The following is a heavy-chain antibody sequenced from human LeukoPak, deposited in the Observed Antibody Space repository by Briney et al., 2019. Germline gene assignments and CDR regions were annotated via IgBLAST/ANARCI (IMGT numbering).Heavy chain of an antibody. Sequence: SETLSLTCAVYGGSFSGYYWSWIRQPPGKGLEWIGEINHSGSTNYNPSLKSRVTISVDTSKNQFSLKLSSVTASDTAVYYCARGPNQMTTVGDYWGQGTLVTVSS. V-gene: IGHV4-34*01. CDR2: INHSGST. J-gene: IGHJ4*02. CDR3: ARGPNQMTTVGDY. D-gene: IGHD4-23*01. CDR1: GGSFSGYY.